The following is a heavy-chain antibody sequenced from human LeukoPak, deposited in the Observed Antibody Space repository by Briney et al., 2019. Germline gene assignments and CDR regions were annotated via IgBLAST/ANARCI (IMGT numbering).Heavy chain of an antibody. V-gene: IGHV3-7*01. CDR3: ARERLYGASALDY. CDR1: GFTFSSYW. Sequence: GGSLRLSCAASGFTFSSYWMSWVRQAPGKGLERVANIKGDGTEKHHVDSLRGRFTISRDNSKDSLYLQINSLRAEDTAVYYCARERLYGASALDYWGQGTVVTVSS. J-gene: IGHJ4*02. D-gene: IGHD4-17*01. CDR2: IKGDGTEK.